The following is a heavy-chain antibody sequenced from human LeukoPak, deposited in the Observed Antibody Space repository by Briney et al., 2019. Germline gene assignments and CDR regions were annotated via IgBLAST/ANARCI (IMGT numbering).Heavy chain of an antibody. CDR1: GFTFSNDY. J-gene: IGHJ3*02. D-gene: IGHD1-26*01. CDR2: IYKVGNT. Sequence: GGSLRLSCAASGFTFSNDYMSWVRQAPGYGLEWVSVIYKVGNTFYADFVKGRFTISRDNSKNTLYLQMNSLRAEDTALYYCARGFLVGGTGVWAFDIWVQGTMVTVSS. V-gene: IGHV3-66*01. CDR3: ARGFLVGGTGVWAFDI.